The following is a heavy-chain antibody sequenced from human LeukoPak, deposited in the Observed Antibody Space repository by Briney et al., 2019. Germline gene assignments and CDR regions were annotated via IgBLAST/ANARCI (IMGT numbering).Heavy chain of an antibody. CDR2: INHSGST. V-gene: IGHV4-34*01. J-gene: IGHJ4*02. CDR3: ARGQYSYGSYFDY. D-gene: IGHD5-18*01. Sequence: SETLSLTCAVYGGSFSVYYWSWIRQPPGKGLEWIGEINHSGSTNYNPSLKSRVTISVDTSKNQFSLKLSSVTAADTAVYYCARGQYSYGSYFDYWGQGTLVTVSS. CDR1: GGSFSVYY.